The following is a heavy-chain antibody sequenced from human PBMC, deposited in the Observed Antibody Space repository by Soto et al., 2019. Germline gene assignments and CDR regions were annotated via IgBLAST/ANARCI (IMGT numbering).Heavy chain of an antibody. CDR2: ISYSGST. D-gene: IGHD2-15*01. CDR3: VRFWPPLYSDALPDSTAAFHY. Sequence: SDGCLSRDLNYWGWIRLSKEKRLEWIASISYSGSTYYNPTLKSRLIISVDTSKSQFSLKLSSVTAADTAVYYCVRFWPPLYSDALPDSTAAFHYWSQG. V-gene: IGHV4-39*01. CDR1: DGCLSRDLNY. J-gene: IGHJ4*02.